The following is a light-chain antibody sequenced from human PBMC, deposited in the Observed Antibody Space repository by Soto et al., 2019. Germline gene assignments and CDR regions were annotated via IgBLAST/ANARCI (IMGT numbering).Light chain of an antibody. Sequence: VLTQPPSVSAAPGQKVTISCSGSSSNIGGNSVSWYQQPPGTAPKLLIYDDNKRPSGIPDRFSGSKSGTSATLGITGFQTGDEADYYCGSWDSSLSAYVFGTGTKVTV. CDR1: SSNIGGNS. J-gene: IGLJ1*01. V-gene: IGLV1-51*01. CDR2: DDN. CDR3: GSWDSSLSAYV.